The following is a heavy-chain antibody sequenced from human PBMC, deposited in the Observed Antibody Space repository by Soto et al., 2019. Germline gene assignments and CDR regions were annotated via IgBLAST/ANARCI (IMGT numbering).Heavy chain of an antibody. J-gene: IGHJ3*02. CDR2: IYYSGST. CDR3: ARTKIVVVPAAMVDASDI. D-gene: IGHD2-2*01. Sequence: SETLSLSCTVSGGSISRYYWSWIRQPPGKGLEWIGYIYYSGSTNYNPSLKSRVTISVDTSKNQFSLKLSSVTAADTAVYYCARTKIVVVPAAMVDASDIWGQRTTVPVSS. CDR1: GGSISRYY. V-gene: IGHV4-59*01.